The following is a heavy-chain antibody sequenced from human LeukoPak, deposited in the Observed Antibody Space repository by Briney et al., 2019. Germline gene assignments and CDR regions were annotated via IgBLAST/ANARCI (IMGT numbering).Heavy chain of an antibody. D-gene: IGHD3-10*01. CDR3: ATDFGSLTNPNWFDP. J-gene: IGHJ5*02. V-gene: IGHV1-24*01. CDR2: FDPEDGET. CDR1: GYTLTELS. Sequence: ASVKVSCKASGYTLTELSMHWVRQAPGKGLEGMGGFDPEDGETIYAQRFQGRVTMTEDTSTDTAYMELSSLRSEDTAVYYCATDFGSLTNPNWFDPWGQGTLVTVSS.